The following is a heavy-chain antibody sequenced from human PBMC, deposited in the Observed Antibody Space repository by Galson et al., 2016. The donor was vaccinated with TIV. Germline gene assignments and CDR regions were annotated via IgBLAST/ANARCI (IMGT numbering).Heavy chain of an antibody. CDR3: AREKAVGPALLDF. J-gene: IGHJ4*02. CDR2: IKEDGREE. CDR1: GFTFSDYW. D-gene: IGHD2-15*01. V-gene: IGHV3-7*01. Sequence: SLRLSCAASGFTFSDYWMTWVRLTPGKGLEWVANIKEDGREEYYGDSVTGRFTVSRDNARNSLFLQMTSLRADDTAIYYCAREKAVGPALLDFWGQGVPV.